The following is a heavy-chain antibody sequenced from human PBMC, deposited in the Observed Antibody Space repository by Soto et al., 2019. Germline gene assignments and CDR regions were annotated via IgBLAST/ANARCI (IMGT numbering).Heavy chain of an antibody. V-gene: IGHV3-7*05. J-gene: IGHJ5*02. Sequence: EAQLVESGGDLVQPGGSLRLSCAASGFMFSDSWMNWVRQAPGKGLEWVANIKPDGSEKDYVDSVKGRFTISRDNAKKFLYLQMTSLRVDDTAVYYCASGIDPWGQGTLVTVSS. CDR2: IKPDGSEK. CDR1: GFMFSDSW. CDR3: ASGIDP.